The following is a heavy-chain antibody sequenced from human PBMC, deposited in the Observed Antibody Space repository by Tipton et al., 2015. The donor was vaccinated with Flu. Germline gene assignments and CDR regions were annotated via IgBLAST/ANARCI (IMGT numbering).Heavy chain of an antibody. Sequence: NLSLTCAVSGYSISSGDFWGWLRQPPGKGLEWIGNIYHTGSTYYNPSLRSRLTISVDTSKNQFSLKLNSVTAADTAVYYCAKIRPRSAEDTYYFDDWGQGTLVTVSS. D-gene: IGHD6-13*01. J-gene: IGHJ4*02. V-gene: IGHV4-38-2*01. CDR3: AKIRPRSAEDTYYFDD. CDR1: GYSISSGDF. CDR2: IYHTGST.